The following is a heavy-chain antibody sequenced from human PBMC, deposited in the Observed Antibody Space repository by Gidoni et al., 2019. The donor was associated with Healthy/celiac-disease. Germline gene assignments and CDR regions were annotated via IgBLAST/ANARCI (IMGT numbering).Heavy chain of an antibody. CDR3: ARLGDCSGGSCEPFDY. V-gene: IGHV4-34*01. D-gene: IGHD2-15*01. Sequence: QVQLQQWGAGLLKPSETLSLTCAVYGGSFSGYYWSWIRQPPGKGLEWIGEINHSGSTNYNPSLKRRGTRSVDTSKNQFSLKLSSVTAADTAVYYCARLGDCSGGSCEPFDYWGQGTLVTVSS. CDR2: INHSGST. CDR1: GGSFSGYY. J-gene: IGHJ4*02.